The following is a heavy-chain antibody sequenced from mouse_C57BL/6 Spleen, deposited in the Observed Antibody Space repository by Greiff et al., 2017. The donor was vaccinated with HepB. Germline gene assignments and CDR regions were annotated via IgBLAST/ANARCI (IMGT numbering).Heavy chain of an antibody. Sequence: QVQLQQSGPELVKPGASVKISCKASGYAFSSSWMNWVKQRPGKGLEWIGRIYPGDGDTNYNGKFKGKATLTVDKSSSTAYMQLSSLTSEDSAVYFCASPSRREGAMDYWGQGTSVTVSS. J-gene: IGHJ4*01. CDR3: ASPSRREGAMDY. V-gene: IGHV1-82*01. CDR1: GYAFSSSW. CDR2: IYPGDGDT.